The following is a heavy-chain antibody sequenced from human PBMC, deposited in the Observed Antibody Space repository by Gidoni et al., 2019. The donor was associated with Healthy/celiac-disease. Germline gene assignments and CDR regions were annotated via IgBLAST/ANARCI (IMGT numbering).Heavy chain of an antibody. Sequence: QVQLVESGGGLVKPGGSLRLSCAASGFPFRDYYMSWIRQAPGKGLEWVSYISSSSSYTNYADSVKRRFTISRDNAKNSLYLQMNSLRAEDTAVYYCAREPYYGSGYDYWGQGTLVTVSS. CDR3: AREPYYGSGYDY. D-gene: IGHD3-10*01. CDR2: ISSSSSYT. J-gene: IGHJ4*02. CDR1: GFPFRDYY. V-gene: IGHV3-11*06.